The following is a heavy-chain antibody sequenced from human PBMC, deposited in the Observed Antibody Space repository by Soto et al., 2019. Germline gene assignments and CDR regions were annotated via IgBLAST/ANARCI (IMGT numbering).Heavy chain of an antibody. J-gene: IGHJ4*02. CDR1: GFTFSSYS. V-gene: IGHV3-48*01. Sequence: EVQLGESGGGLVQPGGSLRLSFAASGFTFSSYSMNWVRQAPGKGLEWVSYISSSSSTIYYADSVKGRFTISRDNAKNSLYLQMNSLRAEDTAVYYCARANYYGSPGDFDYWGQGTLVTVSS. CDR2: ISSSSSTI. D-gene: IGHD3-10*01. CDR3: ARANYYGSPGDFDY.